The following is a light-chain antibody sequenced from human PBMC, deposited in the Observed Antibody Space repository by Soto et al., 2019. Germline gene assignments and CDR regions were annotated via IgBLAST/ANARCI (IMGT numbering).Light chain of an antibody. CDR3: YQYGSTPPT. V-gene: IGKV3-20*01. CDR1: QSVSTY. Sequence: EIVLTQSPATLSLSPGERSTLSCRASQSVSTYLAWYQQKPGQAPRLLIYDASKRATGIPDRFSGSGSGTDFTHTISRLEPEDFVVFYCYQYGSTPPTFGQGTKVDIK. J-gene: IGKJ1*01. CDR2: DAS.